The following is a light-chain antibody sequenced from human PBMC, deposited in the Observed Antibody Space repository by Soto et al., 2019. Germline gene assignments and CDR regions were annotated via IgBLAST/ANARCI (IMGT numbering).Light chain of an antibody. V-gene: IGLV1-51*02. CDR1: SSNIGNNY. CDR2: ENN. Sequence: QSVLTQPPSVSAAPGQKVTISCSGSSSNIGNNYVSWYQQLPGTAPKLLIYENNKRPSGIPDLFSGSKSGTSATLGITGLQTGDEADYYCGTWDSSLSAVVFGGGTKLT. CDR3: GTWDSSLSAVV. J-gene: IGLJ3*02.